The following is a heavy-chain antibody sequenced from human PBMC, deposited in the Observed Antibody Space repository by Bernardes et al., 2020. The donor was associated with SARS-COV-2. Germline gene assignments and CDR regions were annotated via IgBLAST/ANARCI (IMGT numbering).Heavy chain of an antibody. D-gene: IGHD3-3*01. V-gene: IGHV4-39*01. Sequence: SETLSLTCAVSGDSVCSAGYYWGGIRQPPGQGRELLGNLFYDGSTYYIPPLQSRAPISVQRSKNQFPLKLSSVTAADTAVYYCTRGVEISGEVVLYYYGLDVWGQGATVTVSS. CDR2: LFYDGST. CDR3: TRGVEISGEVVLYYYGLDV. CDR1: GDSVCSAGYY. J-gene: IGHJ6*02.